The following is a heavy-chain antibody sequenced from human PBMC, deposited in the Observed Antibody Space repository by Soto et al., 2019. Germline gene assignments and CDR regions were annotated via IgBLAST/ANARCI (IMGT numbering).Heavy chain of an antibody. CDR1: GGTFSSYA. Sequence: QVQLVQSGAEVKKPGSSVKVSCKASGGTFSSYAISWVRQAPGQGLEWMGGIIPIFGTANYAQKCQGRVTITADESTSTAYMELSSLRSEDTAVYYCAREFVPTTVISGFDYWGQGTLVTVSS. CDR2: IIPIFGTA. CDR3: AREFVPTTVISGFDY. J-gene: IGHJ4*02. V-gene: IGHV1-69*01. D-gene: IGHD4-4*01.